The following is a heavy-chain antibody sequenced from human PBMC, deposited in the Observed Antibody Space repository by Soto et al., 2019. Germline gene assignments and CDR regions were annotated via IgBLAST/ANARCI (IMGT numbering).Heavy chain of an antibody. D-gene: IGHD1-26*01. CDR3: ARDGRYSGSYGGYYFDY. CDR1: GYTYTSYG. V-gene: IGHV1-18*01. CDR2: ISANNGNI. Sequence: QVQLVQSGAEVKKPGASVKVSCKASGYTYTSYGICWVRQAPGQGLEWMGWISANNGNINYAQKIQGRVTMTTDTSTSTAYMELRSLRSDDTAVYYCARDGRYSGSYGGYYFDYWGQGTLVTVSS. J-gene: IGHJ4*02.